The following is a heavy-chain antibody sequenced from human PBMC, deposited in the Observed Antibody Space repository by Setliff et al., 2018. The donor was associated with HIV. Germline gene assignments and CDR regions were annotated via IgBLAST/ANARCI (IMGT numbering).Heavy chain of an antibody. Sequence: PGGSLRLSCAASGFIFTTYSLSWVRQAPGKGLEWLSYISRNSDTIYYADSVKGRFTISRDNAENSLFLQMNSLRAEDTAVYYCARVQYFNSGGYWATIRHYYYMDVWGKGTAVTVSS. J-gene: IGHJ6*03. D-gene: IGHD3-22*01. CDR2: ISRNSDTI. V-gene: IGHV3-48*01. CDR1: GFIFTTYS. CDR3: ARVQYFNSGGYWATIRHYYYMDV.